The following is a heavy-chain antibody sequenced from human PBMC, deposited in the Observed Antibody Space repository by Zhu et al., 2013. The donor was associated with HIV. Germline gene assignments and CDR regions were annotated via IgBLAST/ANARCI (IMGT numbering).Heavy chain of an antibody. CDR1: GGSFSGYY. CDR2: INHSGNT. CDR3: ARAVKSSLWKFDY. Sequence: QVQLQQWGAGLLKPSETLSLTCAVYGGSFSGYYWSWIRQAPGKGLEWIGEINHSGNTNYNPSLKSRIFVSVDTSKRQFSLNLTSMTAADTAIYYCARAVKSSLWKFDYWGQGTLITVSS. V-gene: IGHV4-34*01. D-gene: IGHD4-17*01. J-gene: IGHJ4*02.